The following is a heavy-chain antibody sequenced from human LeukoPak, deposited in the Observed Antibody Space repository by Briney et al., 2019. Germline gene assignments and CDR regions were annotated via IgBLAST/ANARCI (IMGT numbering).Heavy chain of an antibody. CDR2: VSTSSSTI. Sequence: GGSLRLSCVASEFTFSTHSMNWVRQAPGKGLERVSYVSTSSSTIYYADSVKGRFTISRDNANTSLFLEMNSLRAEDTAVYYCAKSRYYGSVYGMDVWGQGTTVTVSS. CDR1: EFTFSTHS. V-gene: IGHV3-48*01. D-gene: IGHD3-10*01. CDR3: AKSRYYGSVYGMDV. J-gene: IGHJ6*02.